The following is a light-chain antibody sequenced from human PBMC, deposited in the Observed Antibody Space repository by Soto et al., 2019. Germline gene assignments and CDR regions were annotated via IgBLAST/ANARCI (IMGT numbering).Light chain of an antibody. CDR3: QQYGSLPFT. V-gene: IGKV1-9*01. CDR1: QGISSY. Sequence: IQLTQSPSSLSASVGDRVTITCRASQGISSYLEWYEQKPGKAPKLVVYAASTLQSGVPSRFSGSGSGTDFTLTISRLEPEDFAVYYCQQYGSLPFTFGPGTKVDIK. J-gene: IGKJ3*01. CDR2: AAS.